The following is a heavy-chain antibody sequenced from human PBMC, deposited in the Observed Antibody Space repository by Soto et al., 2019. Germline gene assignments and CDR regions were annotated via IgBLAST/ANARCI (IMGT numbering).Heavy chain of an antibody. CDR2: IWYDGSNK. CDR1: GFTFSRYG. J-gene: IGHJ4*02. V-gene: IGHV3-33*01. D-gene: IGHD3-22*01. CDR3: ARVPTYYYDSSGFSFDY. Sequence: QVQLVESGGGVVQPGRSLRLSCAASGFTFSRYGMHWVRQAPGKGLEWVAVIWYDGSNKYYADAVKGRFTISRDNSKNTLYLQMNSLSAEDTAVYYCARVPTYYYDSSGFSFDYWGQGTLVTVSS.